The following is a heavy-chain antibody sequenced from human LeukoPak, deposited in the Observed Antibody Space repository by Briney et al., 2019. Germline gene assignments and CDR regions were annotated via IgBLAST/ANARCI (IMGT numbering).Heavy chain of an antibody. V-gene: IGHV1-2*02. CDR2: INTNSVGT. CDR1: GYTFTGYY. J-gene: IGHJ4*02. CDR3: ARDESPLAIAGVH. D-gene: IGHD6-13*01. Sequence: APEKVSCKTSGYTFTGYYIHWVRQAPGQGLEWMGWINTNSVGTKYVKKFQGRVTMTRDTSISAAYMELSRLRSDDTAVYYCARDESPLAIAGVHWGQGTLDT.